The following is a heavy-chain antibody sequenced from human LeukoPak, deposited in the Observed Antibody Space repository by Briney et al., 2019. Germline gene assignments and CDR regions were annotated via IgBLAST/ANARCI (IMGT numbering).Heavy chain of an antibody. CDR3: TITFTGPYCSSTSCYCFDY. Sequence: GGSLRLSCAASGFTFNIYIMNWVRQAPGKGLEWVGRIKSKTDGGTTDYAAPVKGRFTISRDDSKNTLYLQMNSLKTEDTAVYYCTITFTGPYCSSTSCYCFDYWGQGTLVTVSS. CDR2: IKSKTDGGTT. V-gene: IGHV3-15*01. D-gene: IGHD2-2*01. J-gene: IGHJ4*02. CDR1: GFTFNIYI.